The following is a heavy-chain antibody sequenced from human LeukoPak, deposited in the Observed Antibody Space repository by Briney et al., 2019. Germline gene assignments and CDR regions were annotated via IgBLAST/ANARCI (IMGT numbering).Heavy chain of an antibody. CDR1: GFTVSSDY. J-gene: IGHJ4*02. V-gene: IGHV3-53*01. Sequence: TGGSLRLSCAASGFTVSSDYMSWVRQAPGKGLEWVSVIYTGGSTYYADSVKGRFTISGDTSKNTLHLQMNSLRAEDTAVYYCARGTSTVSAGYYWGQGTLVTVSS. D-gene: IGHD6-19*01. CDR3: ARGTSTVSAGYY. CDR2: IYTGGST.